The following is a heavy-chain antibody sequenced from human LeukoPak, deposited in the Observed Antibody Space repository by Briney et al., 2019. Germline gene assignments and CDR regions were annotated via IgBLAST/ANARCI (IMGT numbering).Heavy chain of an antibody. CDR3: ARVGLAAADVYYFDY. J-gene: IGHJ4*02. Sequence: GGSLRLSCAASGFTFSSYAMHWVRQAPGKGLEWVAVISYDGSNTYYADSVKGRFTISRDNSKNTLYLQMNSLRPEDTAVYYCARVGLAAADVYYFDYWGQGTLVTVSS. CDR2: ISYDGSNT. D-gene: IGHD6-13*01. CDR1: GFTFSSYA. V-gene: IGHV3-30-3*01.